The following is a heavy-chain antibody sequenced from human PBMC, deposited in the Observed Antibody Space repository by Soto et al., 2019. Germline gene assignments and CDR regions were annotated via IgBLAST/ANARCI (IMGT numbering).Heavy chain of an antibody. J-gene: IGHJ3*02. D-gene: IGHD6-19*01. CDR2: ISGSGGTT. V-gene: IGHV3-23*01. CDR3: AKTANGWFSAFDI. Sequence: LQLLEAGGGLVQPGGSLRLSCAASGFTFSSYAMSWVRQAPGKGLEWVSAISGSGGTTYYAGSVKGRFTFSRDNTKNTLYLQMNSLRAEDTVVYYCAKTANGWFSAFDIWGQWTMVTVSS. CDR1: GFTFSSYA.